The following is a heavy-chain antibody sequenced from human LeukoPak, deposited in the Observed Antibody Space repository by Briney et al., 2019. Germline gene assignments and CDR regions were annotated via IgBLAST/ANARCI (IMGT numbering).Heavy chain of an antibody. Sequence: SQTLSLTCAISGDSVSSNSAAWNWIRQPPSRGLEWLGRTYYRSKWCNDYAVSVKSRITINPDTSKNQFSLQLSSVTPEDTAVYYCARTTMTARLDYWGQGTLVTVSS. D-gene: IGHD4-17*01. J-gene: IGHJ4*02. CDR3: ARTTMTARLDY. CDR2: TYYRSKWCN. V-gene: IGHV6-1*01. CDR1: GDSVSSNSAA.